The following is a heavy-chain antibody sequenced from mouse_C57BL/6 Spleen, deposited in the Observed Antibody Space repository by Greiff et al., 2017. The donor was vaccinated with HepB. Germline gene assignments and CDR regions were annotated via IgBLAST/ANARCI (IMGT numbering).Heavy chain of an antibody. D-gene: IGHD2-4*01. CDR3: ARGDYDEVAWFAY. CDR2: FHPYNDDT. Sequence: QVQLKESGAELVKPGASVKMSCKASGYTFTTYPIEWVKQNHGKSLEWIGNFHPYNDDTKYNEKLKGKAKLTVEKSSSTVYLALSRLTSDDSAVYYCARGDYDEVAWFAYWGQGTPVTVSA. V-gene: IGHV1-47*01. CDR1: GYTFTTYP. J-gene: IGHJ3*01.